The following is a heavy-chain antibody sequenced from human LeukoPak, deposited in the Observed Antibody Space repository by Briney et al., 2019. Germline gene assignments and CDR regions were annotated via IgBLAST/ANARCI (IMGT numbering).Heavy chain of an antibody. J-gene: IGHJ4*02. Sequence: SETLSLTCTVSGGSISSYYWSWIRQPPGKGLEWIGYIYYSGSTNYNPSLRSRVTISVDTSKNHFSLKLSSVTAADTAVYYCARNRDGYNSFDYWGQGTLVTVSS. CDR2: IYYSGST. CDR3: ARNRDGYNSFDY. D-gene: IGHD5-24*01. CDR1: GGSISSYY. V-gene: IGHV4-59*12.